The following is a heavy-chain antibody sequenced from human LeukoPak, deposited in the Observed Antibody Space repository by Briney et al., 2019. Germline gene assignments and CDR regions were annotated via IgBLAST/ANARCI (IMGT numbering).Heavy chain of an antibody. D-gene: IGHD5-12*01. CDR2: LHGGGNT. V-gene: IGHV3-53*01. J-gene: IGHJ4*02. CDR1: GFSVSSNY. CDR3: ARTGGYSGYASN. Sequence: GGSLRLSCAASGFSVSSNYMSWVRQAPGKGLEWVSVLHGGGNTYYADSVKGRFSISRDNSKNTLYLQMNSLRAEDTAVYYCARTGGYSGYASNWGQGTLVTVSS.